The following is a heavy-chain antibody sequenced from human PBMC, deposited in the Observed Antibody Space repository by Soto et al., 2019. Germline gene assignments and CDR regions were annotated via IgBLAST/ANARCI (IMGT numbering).Heavy chain of an antibody. Sequence: HPGLSXRLSCSSSVCTFIGYCSRLLRHAPGKGLEFVAVISNDGSNKYYVDSVKGRFTISRDNSKNTLDLQMNSLRAEDTAVYYSAKDRVSENRSGWHKGKWGQRPLV. J-gene: IGHJ4*02. CDR1: VCTFIGYC. CDR2: ISNDGSNK. D-gene: IGHD6-19*01. V-gene: IGHV3-30*18. CDR3: AKDRVSENRSGWHKGK.